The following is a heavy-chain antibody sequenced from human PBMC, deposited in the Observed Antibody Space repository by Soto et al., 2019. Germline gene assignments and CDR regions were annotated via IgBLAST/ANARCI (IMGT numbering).Heavy chain of an antibody. Sequence: QMQLVQSGPEVKKPGTSVKVSCKASGFTFTSSAMQWVRQARGQRLEWIGWIVVGSGNTNYAQKFQERVAITRDMSTSTAYMELSSLRSEDTAVYYCASQGRGTDYYGMDVWGQGTTVTVSS. D-gene: IGHD3-10*01. CDR1: GFTFTSSA. J-gene: IGHJ6*02. CDR3: ASQGRGTDYYGMDV. CDR2: IVVGSGNT. V-gene: IGHV1-58*02.